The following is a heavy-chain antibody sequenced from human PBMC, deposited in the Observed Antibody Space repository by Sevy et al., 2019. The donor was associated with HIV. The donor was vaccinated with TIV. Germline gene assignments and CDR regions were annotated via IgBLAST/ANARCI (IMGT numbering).Heavy chain of an antibody. CDR2: ISSNGGRT. Sequence: HGGSLRLSCSASGFTFSSYAMHWVRQAPGKGLEYVSAISSNGGRTYYADSVKGRFTISRDNSKNTLYLQMSSLRAEDTAVYYCVKGDEQQLAYFDYWGQGTLVTVSS. V-gene: IGHV3-64D*06. D-gene: IGHD6-13*01. J-gene: IGHJ4*02. CDR1: GFTFSSYA. CDR3: VKGDEQQLAYFDY.